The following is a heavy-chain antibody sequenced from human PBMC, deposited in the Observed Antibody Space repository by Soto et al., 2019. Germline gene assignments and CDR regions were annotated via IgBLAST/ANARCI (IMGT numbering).Heavy chain of an antibody. Sequence: QVQLVQSGAEVKKPGSSVKVSCKTSGGTFSSYSVSWVRQAPGQGLEWMGGIIPIFGIPTYAQKFQVRVTISADESTSTASMELSGLRSEDTAIYYCTRGHGFNGAFFDYWGQRSLVTVSS. CDR3: TRGHGFNGAFFDY. J-gene: IGHJ4*02. V-gene: IGHV1-69*01. CDR1: GGTFSSYS. CDR2: IIPIFGIP. D-gene: IGHD2-8*01.